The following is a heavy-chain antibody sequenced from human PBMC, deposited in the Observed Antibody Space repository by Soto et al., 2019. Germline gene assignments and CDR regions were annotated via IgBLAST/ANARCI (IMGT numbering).Heavy chain of an antibody. CDR3: VHRPEMATAHFDY. D-gene: IGHD5-18*01. V-gene: IGHV2-5*02. CDR1: GFSLGISGLG. CDR2: IYWDDDK. J-gene: IGHJ4*02. Sequence: QITLKESGPSLVQPTKPLTLTCTFSGFSLGISGLGLGWIRQPPVKALDWLALIYWDDDKRYTPSLKSSLTITQDTSKTELVLTMTNMDPVDTATYYCVHRPEMATAHFDYWGQGTLVTVSS.